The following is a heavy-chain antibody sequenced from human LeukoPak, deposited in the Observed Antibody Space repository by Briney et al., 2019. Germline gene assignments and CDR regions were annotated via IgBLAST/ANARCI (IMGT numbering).Heavy chain of an antibody. CDR1: GGSFSGYY. V-gene: IGHV4-34*01. J-gene: IGHJ2*01. Sequence: SETLSLTCAVYGGSFSGYYWSWIRQPPGKGLEWIGEINHSGSTNYNPSLKSRVTISVDTSKNQFSLKLTSVTAADTAVYYCARAPPFYDSSGFNWYFDLWGRGTLVTVSS. CDR2: INHSGST. CDR3: ARAPPFYDSSGFNWYFDL. D-gene: IGHD3-22*01.